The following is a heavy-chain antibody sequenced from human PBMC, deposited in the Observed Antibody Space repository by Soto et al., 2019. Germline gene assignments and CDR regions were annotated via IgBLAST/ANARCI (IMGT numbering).Heavy chain of an antibody. D-gene: IGHD6-19*01. Sequence: GASVKVSCKASGGTFSSYTISWVRQAPGQGLEWMGGIIPILGIANYAQKFQGRVTITADKSTSTAYMELSSLRSEDTAVYYCARPKEWLHQGGAFDIWGQGTMVTVSS. CDR2: IIPILGIA. CDR3: ARPKEWLHQGGAFDI. J-gene: IGHJ3*02. CDR1: GGTFSSYT. V-gene: IGHV1-69*10.